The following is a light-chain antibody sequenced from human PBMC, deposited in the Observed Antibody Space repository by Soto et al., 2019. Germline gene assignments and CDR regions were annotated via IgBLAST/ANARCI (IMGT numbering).Light chain of an antibody. CDR3: SSYTSSSTYV. Sequence: QSVLTQPPSVSGSPGQSVTISCTGTSSDVGSYNRVSWYQQPPGTAPKLMIYEVSNRPSGVPDRFSGSKSGNTASLTISGLQAEDEADYYCSSYTSSSTYVFGTGTKVIDL. CDR1: SSDVGSYNR. CDR2: EVS. V-gene: IGLV2-18*02. J-gene: IGLJ1*01.